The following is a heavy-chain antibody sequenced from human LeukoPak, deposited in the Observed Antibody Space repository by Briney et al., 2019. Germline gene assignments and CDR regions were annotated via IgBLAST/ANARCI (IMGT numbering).Heavy chain of an antibody. CDR3: ARDHFYGDYVYGWFDP. CDR1: GFTFSNTR. D-gene: IGHD4-17*01. CDR2: ISSSSTI. J-gene: IGHJ5*02. Sequence: GGSLRLSCAASGFTFSNTRMSWVRQAPGKGLEWVSYISSSSTIYYADSVKGRFTISRDNAKNSLYLQMNSLRAEDTAVYYCARDHFYGDYVYGWFDPWGQGTLVTVSS. V-gene: IGHV3-69-1*01.